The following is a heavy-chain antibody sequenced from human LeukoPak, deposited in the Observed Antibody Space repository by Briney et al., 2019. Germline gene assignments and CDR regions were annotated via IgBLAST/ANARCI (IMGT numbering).Heavy chain of an antibody. Sequence: PGGSLRLSCAASAFTFSAYGMHWVRQTPGKGLEWVAFIRFDGVDKYYADSVKGRFTISRDNSKNTLYLQMNSLRAEDTAVYYCARDYGFPYYYGSGSYYRSVDPAYYFDYWGQGTLVTVSS. J-gene: IGHJ4*02. CDR2: IRFDGVDK. CDR1: AFTFSAYG. V-gene: IGHV3-30*02. CDR3: ARDYGFPYYYGSGSYYRSVDPAYYFDY. D-gene: IGHD3-10*01.